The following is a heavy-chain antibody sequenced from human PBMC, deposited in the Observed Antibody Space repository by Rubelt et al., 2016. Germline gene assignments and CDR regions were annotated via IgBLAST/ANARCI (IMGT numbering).Heavy chain of an antibody. CDR2: IYSGGST. D-gene: IGHD2-2*01. J-gene: IGHJ4*02. CDR3: TTIDPAGTLGY. CDR1: GFTVSSNY. V-gene: IGHV3-66*01. Sequence: EVQLVESGGGLVQPGGSLRLSCAASGFTVSSNYMSWVRQAPGKELEWVSVIYSGGSTYYAGFVKGRFTISRDNSKNTLYLQMNSLKSEDTAVFYCTTIDPAGTLGYWGQGTLVTVSS.